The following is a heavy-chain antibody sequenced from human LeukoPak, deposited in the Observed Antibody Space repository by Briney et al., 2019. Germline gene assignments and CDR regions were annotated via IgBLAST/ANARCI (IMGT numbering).Heavy chain of an antibody. V-gene: IGHV3-48*01. D-gene: IGHD3-10*01. CDR1: GFTFSSHN. J-gene: IGHJ4*02. Sequence: PGGSLRLSCAASGFTFSSHNMNWVRQAPGKGLEWVSYISSGSSIIKYADSVEGRFTISRDNTKNSLYLQMDSLGAEDTAVYYCASAGSLDYWGQGTLVTVSS. CDR3: ASAGSLDY. CDR2: ISSGSSII.